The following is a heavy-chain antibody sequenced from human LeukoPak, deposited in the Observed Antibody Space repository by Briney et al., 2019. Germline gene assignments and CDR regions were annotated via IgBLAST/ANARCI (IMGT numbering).Heavy chain of an antibody. CDR2: INWDGGST. Sequence: PGGSLRLSCAASGFNFDDYTMHWVRQIPGKSLEWVSLINWDGGSTFYADSVKGRFTISRDNSKNTLYLQMNSLSAEDTAVYYCAREVRITMMKAFDIWGQGTMVTVSS. CDR3: AREVRITMMKAFDI. V-gene: IGHV3-43*01. J-gene: IGHJ3*02. CDR1: GFNFDDYT. D-gene: IGHD3-22*01.